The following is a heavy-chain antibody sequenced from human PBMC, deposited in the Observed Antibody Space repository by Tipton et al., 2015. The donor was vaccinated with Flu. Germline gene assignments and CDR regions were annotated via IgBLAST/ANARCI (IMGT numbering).Heavy chain of an antibody. CDR3: AKGTRQARGGMLGFDI. CDR1: GGSISSSSYY. Sequence: TLSLTCTVSGGSISSSSYYWGWIRQPPGKGLEWIGSIYYSGSTYYNPSLKSRVTISVDTSKNQFSLKLSSVTAADTAVYYCAKGTRQARGGMLGFDIWGQGTLVTVSS. CDR2: IYYSGST. V-gene: IGHV4-39*07. J-gene: IGHJ3*02. D-gene: IGHD1-1*01.